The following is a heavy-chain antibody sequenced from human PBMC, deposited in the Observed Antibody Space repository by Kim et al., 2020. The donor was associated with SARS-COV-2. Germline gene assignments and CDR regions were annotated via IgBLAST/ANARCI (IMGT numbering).Heavy chain of an antibody. CDR1: GFTFSSYA. J-gene: IGHJ4*02. CDR2: ISGSGGST. Sequence: GGSLRLSCAASGFTFSSYAMSWVRQAPGKGLEWVSAISGSGGSTYYADSVKGRFTISRDNSKNTLYLQMNSLRAEDTAVYYCAKNKGLVPTPYYFDYWGQGTLVTVSS. CDR3: AKNKGLVPTPYYFDY. V-gene: IGHV3-23*01.